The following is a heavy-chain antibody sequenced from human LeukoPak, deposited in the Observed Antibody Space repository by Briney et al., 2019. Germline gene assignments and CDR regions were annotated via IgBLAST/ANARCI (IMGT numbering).Heavy chain of an antibody. CDR3: ARGHSATYGRFDS. D-gene: IGHD1-26*01. CDR1: GGSISTYY. V-gene: IGHV4-59*08. Sequence: SETLSLTCTVSGGSISTYYWSWIRQPPGKGLEWIGYIYYSGSTSYNPSLKSRVTISVDTSKNQFSLKLSSVTAADTAIYYCARGHSATYGRFDSWGQGTLVTVPS. CDR2: IYYSGST. J-gene: IGHJ4*02.